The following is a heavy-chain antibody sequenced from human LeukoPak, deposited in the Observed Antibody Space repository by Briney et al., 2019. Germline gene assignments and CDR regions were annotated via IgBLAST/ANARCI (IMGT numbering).Heavy chain of an antibody. J-gene: IGHJ6*02. CDR3: SRAAGSSWHYGMDV. D-gene: IGHD6-13*01. CDR2: INPNNGGT. CDR1: GYTFVGYF. Sequence: ASVKVSCKASGYTFVGYFMHWVRQAPGQGLEWMGWINPNNGGTNYAQKFQEWVTMTMDTSTSTVYMEVSRLRSDDTAVYYCSRAAGSSWHYGMDVWGQGTTVTVSS. V-gene: IGHV1-2*04.